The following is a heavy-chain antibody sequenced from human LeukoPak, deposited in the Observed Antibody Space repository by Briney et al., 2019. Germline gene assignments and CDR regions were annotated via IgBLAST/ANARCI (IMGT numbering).Heavy chain of an antibody. CDR3: ARDSAYDTGGFYY. V-gene: IGHV3-48*03. Sequence: GGSLRLSCAASGFTFSSYEMNWVRQAPGKGLEWVSYISSSGSTIYYADSVKGRFTISRDNAKNSLYLQMNSLRAEDTAVYYCARDSAYDTGGFYYWGQGTLVTVSS. CDR1: GFTFSSYE. CDR2: ISSSGSTI. J-gene: IGHJ4*02. D-gene: IGHD3-9*01.